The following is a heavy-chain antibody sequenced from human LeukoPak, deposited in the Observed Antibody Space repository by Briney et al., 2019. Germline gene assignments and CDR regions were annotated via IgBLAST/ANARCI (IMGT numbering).Heavy chain of an antibody. CDR3: ARAGIAVAANWFDP. Sequence: SETLSLTCTVSGGSISSYYWSWIRQPPGKGLEWIGYIYYSGSTNYNPSLKSRVTISVDTSKNHFSLKLSSVTAADTAVYYCARAGIAVAANWFDPWGQGTLVTVSS. V-gene: IGHV4-59*01. D-gene: IGHD6-19*01. CDR2: IYYSGST. J-gene: IGHJ5*02. CDR1: GGSISSYY.